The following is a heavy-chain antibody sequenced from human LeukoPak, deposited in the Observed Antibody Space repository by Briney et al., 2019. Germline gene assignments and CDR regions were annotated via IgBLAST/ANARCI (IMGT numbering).Heavy chain of an antibody. J-gene: IGHJ4*02. V-gene: IGHV4-61*02. CDR3: ARDRGYDISGY. Sequence: PSETLSLTCTVSGGSISSGSYYWSWIRQPAGKGLEWIGRIYTSGSTTYNSSLKSRVTISLDTSKNHFSLRLSSVTAADTAVYYCARDRGYDISGYWGQGTLVTVSS. CDR2: IYTSGST. CDR1: GGSISSGSYY. D-gene: IGHD3-9*01.